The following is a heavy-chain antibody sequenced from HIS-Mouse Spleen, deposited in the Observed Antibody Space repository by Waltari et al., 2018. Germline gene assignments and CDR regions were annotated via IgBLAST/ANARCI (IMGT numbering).Heavy chain of an antibody. CDR3: ARSRTGGWYFDL. V-gene: IGHV4-39*07. CDR1: GGSISIRRYY. Sequence: QLQLQESRPGLVKPSETLSRTCTVPGGSISIRRYYCGRIRQPPGKGLEWIGSIYYSGSTYYNPSLKSRVTISVDTSKNQFSLKLSSVTAADTAVYYCARSRTGGWYFDLWGRGTLVTVSS. D-gene: IGHD7-27*01. J-gene: IGHJ2*01. CDR2: IYYSGST.